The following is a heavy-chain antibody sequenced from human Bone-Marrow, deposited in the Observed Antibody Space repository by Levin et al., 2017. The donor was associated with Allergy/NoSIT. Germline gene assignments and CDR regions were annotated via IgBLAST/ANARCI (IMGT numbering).Heavy chain of an antibody. Sequence: TGGSLRLSCAVSGFSFKDAWMNWVRQAPGKGPEWVGRIKTKIEGATIDYIAPVKGRFTISRDDSENTLYLQMSSLKTEDTGVYYCAAGAGMTDTDYWGPGTLVTVSS. CDR3: AAGAGMTDTDY. CDR2: IKTKIEGATI. CDR1: GFSFKDAW. D-gene: IGHD1-26*01. J-gene: IGHJ4*02. V-gene: IGHV3-15*01.